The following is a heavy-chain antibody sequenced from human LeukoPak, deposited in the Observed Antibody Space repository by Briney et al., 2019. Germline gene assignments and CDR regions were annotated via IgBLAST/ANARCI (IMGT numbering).Heavy chain of an antibody. J-gene: IGHJ4*02. D-gene: IGHD1-26*01. CDR1: GFTFSSYG. CDR2: IRYDGSNK. CDR3: AKVLGGGSYFPPEVFDY. V-gene: IGHV3-30*02. Sequence: PGGSLRLSCAASGFTFSSYGIHWVRQAPGKGLEWVAFIRYDGSNKYYADSVKGRFTISRDNSKNTLYLQMNSLRAEDTAVYYCAKVLGGGSYFPPEVFDYWGQGTLVTVSS.